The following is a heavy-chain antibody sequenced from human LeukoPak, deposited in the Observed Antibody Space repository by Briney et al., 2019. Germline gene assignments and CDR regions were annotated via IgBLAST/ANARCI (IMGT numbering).Heavy chain of an antibody. CDR3: ARDGLHTAHFDY. V-gene: IGHV3-48*02. CDR2: VSDSSDV. D-gene: IGHD5-18*01. Sequence: GGSLRLSCAASGFTFSTYTMNWVRQAPGKGLEWVSTVSDSSDVHYSDSVKGRFTISRDNARNSLYLQMNRLRDEDTAVYYCARDGLHTAHFDYWGQGTLVTVSS. J-gene: IGHJ4*02. CDR1: GFTFSTYT.